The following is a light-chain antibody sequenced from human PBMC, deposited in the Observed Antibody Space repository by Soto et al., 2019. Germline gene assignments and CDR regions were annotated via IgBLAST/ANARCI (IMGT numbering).Light chain of an antibody. CDR1: QSVSNNY. CDR3: QQYGSSGT. CDR2: GAS. Sequence: IGLKQSPGTLSLYPGERATLSCRASQSVSNNYLAWYQQKPGQAPRLLIYGASNRATGIPDRFGGSGSGTDFTLTISRLEPEDFAVYYCQQYGSSGTFGQGTKADIK. V-gene: IGKV3-20*01. J-gene: IGKJ1*01.